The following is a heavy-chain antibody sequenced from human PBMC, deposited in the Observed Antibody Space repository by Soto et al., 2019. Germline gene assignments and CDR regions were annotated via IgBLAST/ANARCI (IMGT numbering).Heavy chain of an antibody. CDR3: ARWGGEPNYYYYGMDV. Sequence: ASVKVSCKASGYTFTSYDINWLRQSTGQGLEWMGWMNPNSGNTGYAQKFQGRVTMTRNTSISTAYMELSSLRSEDTAVYYCARWGGEPNYYYYGMDVWGQGTTVTVSS. CDR2: MNPNSGNT. D-gene: IGHD3-10*01. J-gene: IGHJ6*02. V-gene: IGHV1-8*01. CDR1: GYTFTSYD.